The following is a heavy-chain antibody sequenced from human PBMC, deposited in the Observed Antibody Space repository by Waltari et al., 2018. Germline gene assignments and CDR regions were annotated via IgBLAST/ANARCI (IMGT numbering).Heavy chain of an antibody. J-gene: IGHJ5*02. D-gene: IGHD1-26*01. Sequence: QVQLQESGPGLVKPSETLSLPCTVSGGSIRGYYWHWIRPPAGKGREWIGRVYTSGSTNYNPSLKSRVTMSVDTSKNQFALKLSSVTAADTAVYFCAREIDRGPGRWFDPWGQGTLVTVSS. CDR3: AREIDRGPGRWFDP. CDR1: GGSIRGYY. CDR2: VYTSGST. V-gene: IGHV4-4*07.